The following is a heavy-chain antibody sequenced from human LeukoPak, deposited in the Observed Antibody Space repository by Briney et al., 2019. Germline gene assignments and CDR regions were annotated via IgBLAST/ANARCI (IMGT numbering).Heavy chain of an antibody. D-gene: IGHD3-10*01. CDR3: ARVDAMVRGVINWFDP. CDR2: FSAYNDNT. J-gene: IGHJ5*02. CDR1: GYTFTSYG. V-gene: IGHV1-18*01. Sequence: ASVKVSCKASGYTFTSYGISWVRQAPGQGLGWMGWFSAYNDNTNYPQKLQGRVTMTTDTSTRTAYMELTSLRSDDTAVYYCARVDAMVRGVINWFDPWGQGTLVTVSS.